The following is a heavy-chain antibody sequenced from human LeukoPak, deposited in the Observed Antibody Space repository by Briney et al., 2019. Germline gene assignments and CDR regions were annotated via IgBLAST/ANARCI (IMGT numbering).Heavy chain of an antibody. CDR3: AKDPKPDYTDI. CDR1: GFPVSVYG. J-gene: IGHJ3*02. D-gene: IGHD4-11*01. CDR2: IRFDGGEK. V-gene: IGHV3-30*02. Sequence: PGGSLRLSCAASGFPVSVYGMHWAGQAQGKGLEWVAFIRFDGGEKYYADSVKGRFTISRDSSKDTLYLQMNSLRVEDTAMYYCAKDPKPDYTDIWGQGTMVTVSS.